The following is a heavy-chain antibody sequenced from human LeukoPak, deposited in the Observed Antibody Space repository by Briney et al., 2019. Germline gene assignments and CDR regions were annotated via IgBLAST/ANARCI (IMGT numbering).Heavy chain of an antibody. CDR1: GGSISSYY. CDR3: ARYEGNDY. V-gene: IGHV4-59*01. CDR2: IYYSGST. D-gene: IGHD3-3*01. Sequence: KPSETLSLTCTVSGGSISSYYWSWIRQPPGKGLEWIGYIYYSGSTNYNPSLKSRVTISVDTSKNQFSLKLSSVTAADTAVYYCARYEGNDYWGQGTLVTVSS. J-gene: IGHJ4*02.